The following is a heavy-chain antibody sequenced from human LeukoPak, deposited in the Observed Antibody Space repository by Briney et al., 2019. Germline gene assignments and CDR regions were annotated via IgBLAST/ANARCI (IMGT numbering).Heavy chain of an antibody. V-gene: IGHV4-59*01. D-gene: IGHD3-3*01. CDR3: ARDSYYDFWSGYYYYMDV. CDR2: IHYSGST. J-gene: IGHJ6*03. CDR1: GGSISSYY. Sequence: PSETLSLTCTVSGGSISSYYWSWIRQPPGKGLEWMGYIHYSGSTNYNPSLKSRVTISVVTSKNQFSLKLSSVTAADTAVYYCARDSYYDFWSGYYYYMDVWGKGTTVTVSS.